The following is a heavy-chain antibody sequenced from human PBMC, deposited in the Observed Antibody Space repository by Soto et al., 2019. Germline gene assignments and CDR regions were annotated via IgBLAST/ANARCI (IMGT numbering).Heavy chain of an antibody. CDR1: GFTFSSYG. D-gene: IGHD6-25*01. CDR3: AKLLSGSIY. J-gene: IGHJ4*02. CDR2: IGSSGGTT. Sequence: EVQLLESGGGLVQPGGSLRLSCAASGFTFSSYGMSWVRQAPGKGLEWVSAIGSSGGTTYYADSVKGRFTISRDNSRNTMSLQMSGLRVDDTAVYYCAKLLSGSIYWGQGTLVTVSS. V-gene: IGHV3-23*01.